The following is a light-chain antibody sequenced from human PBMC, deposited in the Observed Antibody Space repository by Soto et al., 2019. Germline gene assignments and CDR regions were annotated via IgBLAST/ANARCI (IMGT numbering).Light chain of an antibody. CDR2: DAS. J-gene: IGKJ1*01. CDR1: QSISSW. V-gene: IGKV1-5*01. CDR3: LQYNSYAWT. Sequence: DIQMTQSPSTPSASVGDRVTITCRASQSISSWLAWYQQKPGKAPKLLIYDASSLESGVPSRFSGSGSGTEFTLTISSLQPDDFATYYCLQYNSYAWTFGQGTKVEIK.